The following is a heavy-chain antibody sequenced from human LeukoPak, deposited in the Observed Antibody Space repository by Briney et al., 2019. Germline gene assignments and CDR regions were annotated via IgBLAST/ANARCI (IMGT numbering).Heavy chain of an antibody. CDR2: PYYRSKWSN. CDR1: GDSVSSRSAA. V-gene: IGHV6-1*01. D-gene: IGHD6-6*01. CDR3: ARVGARHFDY. J-gene: IGHJ4*02. Sequence: SQTLSLTCAISGDSVSSRSAAWNWIRQSPSRGLEWLGRPYYRSKWSNDYAVSVKSRITIKPDTSKNQFSLQLYSVTPEDTAVYYCARVGARHFDYWGQGTLVTVSS.